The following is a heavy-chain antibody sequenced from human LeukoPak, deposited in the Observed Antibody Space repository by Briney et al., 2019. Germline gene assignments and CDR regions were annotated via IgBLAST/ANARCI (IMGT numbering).Heavy chain of an antibody. Sequence: GGSLRLSCAASGFTFSSYSMNWVRQAPGKGLEWVSSISSSSIYIYYADSVKGRFTISRDNAKNSLYLQMNSLRVEDTAVYYCARDSDLHCSGGSCTNFDYWGQGTLVTVSS. V-gene: IGHV3-21*01. J-gene: IGHJ4*02. D-gene: IGHD2-15*01. CDR3: ARDSDLHCSGGSCTNFDY. CDR2: ISSSSIYI. CDR1: GFTFSSYS.